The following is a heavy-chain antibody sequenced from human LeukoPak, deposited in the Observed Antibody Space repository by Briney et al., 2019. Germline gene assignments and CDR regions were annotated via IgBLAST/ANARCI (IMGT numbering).Heavy chain of an antibody. CDR1: GYRFTKSW. V-gene: IGHV5-51*01. CDR3: ARGGPEMATTYFDY. D-gene: IGHD5-24*01. Sequence: LGESLKISCKASGYRFTKSWIGWVRQIPGRGLEWMGIIYPDDSDTRYSPSFQGQVTISADNSINTAHLQWNSLKASDSAVYFCARGGPEMATTYFDYCGQGSVVTVSS. CDR2: IYPDDSDT. J-gene: IGHJ4*02.